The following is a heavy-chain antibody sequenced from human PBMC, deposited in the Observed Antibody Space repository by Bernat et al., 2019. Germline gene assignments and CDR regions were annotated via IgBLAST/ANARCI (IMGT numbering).Heavy chain of an antibody. CDR2: INHSGST. D-gene: IGHD6-13*01. CDR3: AGSFMAAAYYFDY. J-gene: IGHJ4*02. V-gene: IGHV4-34*01. Sequence: QVQLQQWGAGLLKPSETLSLTCAVYGGSFSGYYWSWIRQPPGKGLEWIGEINHSGSTNYNPSLKSRVTISVDTSKNQFSLKLSSVTAADTAVYYCAGSFMAAAYYFDYWGEGTLVTVSS. CDR1: GGSFSGYY.